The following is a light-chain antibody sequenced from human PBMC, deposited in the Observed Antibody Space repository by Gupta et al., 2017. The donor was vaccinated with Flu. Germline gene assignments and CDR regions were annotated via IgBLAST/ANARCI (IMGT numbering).Light chain of an antibody. CDR1: SSDVGGYNY. CDR3: SSYTSSSTLV. CDR2: DVS. V-gene: IGLV2-14*04. J-gene: IGLJ2*01. Sequence: SITISCTGTSSDVGGYNYVSWYQQHPGKAPKLMIYDVSNRPSGVSNRFSGSTSGNTASLTISGLQAEDEADYYCSSYTSSSTLVFGGGTKLTVL.